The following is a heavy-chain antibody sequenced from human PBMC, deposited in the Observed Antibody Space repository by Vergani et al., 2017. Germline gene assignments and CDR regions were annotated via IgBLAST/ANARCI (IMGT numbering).Heavy chain of an antibody. CDR1: GGSISSSSYY. D-gene: IGHD2-15*01. CDR3: ARNQEGDCSGGSCYSWYIDL. Sequence: QLQLQESGPGLVKPSETLSLTCTVSGGSISSSSYYWGWIRQPPGKGLEWIGSIYYSGSTYYNPSLKSRVTISVDTSKNQFSLKLSSVTAADTAVYYCARNQEGDCSGGSCYSWYIDLGGRGTLVTVSS. J-gene: IGHJ2*01. V-gene: IGHV4-39*01. CDR2: IYYSGST.